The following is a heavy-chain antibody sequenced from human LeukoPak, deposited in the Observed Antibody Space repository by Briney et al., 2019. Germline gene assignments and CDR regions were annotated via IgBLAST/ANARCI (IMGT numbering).Heavy chain of an antibody. Sequence: TLSLTCTVSGGSISSYYWSWIRQPAGKGLEWIGRIYTSGSTNYNPSLKSRVTMSVDTSKNQFSLKLSSVTAADTAVYYCARDGLIDFWSSYLLESVGSDLDNFDIWGQGTMVTVSS. CDR3: ARDGLIDFWSSYLLESVGSDLDNFDI. CDR2: IYTSGST. CDR1: GGSISSYY. J-gene: IGHJ3*02. V-gene: IGHV4-4*07. D-gene: IGHD3-3*01.